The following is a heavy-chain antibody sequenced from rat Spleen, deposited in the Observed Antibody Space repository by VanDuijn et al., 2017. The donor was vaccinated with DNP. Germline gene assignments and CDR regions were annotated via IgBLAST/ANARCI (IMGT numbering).Heavy chain of an antibody. Sequence: EVQLVESGGGLVQPGGSLKLSCAASGFTFSNYHMAWVRQAPTKGLEWVAAVSPGGGNTYYRDSVKGRFTISRDNAKNTLYLQMDSLRSEDTATYYCATETNYYSGDVGYFDYWGQGLIVTVSS. CDR3: ATETNYYSGDVGYFDY. CDR2: VSPGGGNT. CDR1: GFTFSNYH. D-gene: IGHD1-1*01. V-gene: IGHV5-25*01. J-gene: IGHJ2*01.